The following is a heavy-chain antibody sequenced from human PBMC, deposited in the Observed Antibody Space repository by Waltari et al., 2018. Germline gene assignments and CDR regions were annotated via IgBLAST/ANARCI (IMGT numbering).Heavy chain of an antibody. CDR2: SNWNGEST. J-gene: IGHJ3*01. CDR1: GFKFDEFG. V-gene: IGHV3-20*04. CDR3: VRGYRHDALDL. Sequence: EVQLLESGGNVVRPGGSLRLSCGVSGFKFDEFGMSWVRQVPGRGLEWVSGSNWNGESTGEADSVRGRFIISRDNARNSMTLQMNNLRAEDTALYYCVRGYRHDALDLWGQGTLVTVSS. D-gene: IGHD6-13*01.